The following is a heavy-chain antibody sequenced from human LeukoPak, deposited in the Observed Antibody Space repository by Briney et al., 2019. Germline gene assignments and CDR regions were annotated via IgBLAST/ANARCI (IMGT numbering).Heavy chain of an antibody. CDR2: ISGDGTGA. CDR3: LLAARDY. CDR1: GFTFSSYD. V-gene: IGHV3-23*01. J-gene: IGHJ4*02. Sequence: GGSLRLSCAASGFTFSSYDMSWVRQAPGKGLEWVSGISGDGTGAYYADSVKGRFTVSRDISKNMLYLQMSSLRAEDTAVYYFLLAARDYWGQGTLVTVSS. D-gene: IGHD6-25*01.